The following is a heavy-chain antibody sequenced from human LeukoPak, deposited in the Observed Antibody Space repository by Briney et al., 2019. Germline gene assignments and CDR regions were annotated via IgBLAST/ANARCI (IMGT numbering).Heavy chain of an antibody. J-gene: IGHJ4*02. D-gene: IGHD5-24*01. Sequence: PSQTLSLTCTVSGGSISSGSYYWSWIRQPAGKGLEWVGRIYTSGSTNYNPSLKSRVTISVDTSKNQFSPKLSSVTAADTAVYYCARGEQMATIDYWGQGTLVTVSS. CDR2: IYTSGST. V-gene: IGHV4-61*02. CDR3: ARGEQMATIDY. CDR1: GGSISSGSYY.